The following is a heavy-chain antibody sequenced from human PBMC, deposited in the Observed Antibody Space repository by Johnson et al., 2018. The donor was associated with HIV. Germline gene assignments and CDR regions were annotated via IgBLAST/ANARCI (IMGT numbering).Heavy chain of an antibody. CDR2: IYSGGST. CDR1: GFTFSSYA. CDR3: ASSESFGAFDI. V-gene: IGHV3-NL1*01. D-gene: IGHD1-26*01. Sequence: VQLLESGGGVVQPGRSLRLSCAASGFTFSSYAMHWVRQAPGKGLEWVAVIYSGGSTYYADSVKGRFTISRDNSKNTLYLQMNSLRAEDTAVYYCASSESFGAFDIWGRGTMVTVSS. J-gene: IGHJ3*02.